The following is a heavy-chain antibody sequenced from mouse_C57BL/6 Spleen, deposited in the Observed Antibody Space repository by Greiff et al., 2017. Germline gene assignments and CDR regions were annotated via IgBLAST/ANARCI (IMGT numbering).Heavy chain of an antibody. D-gene: IGHD1-3*01. CDR3: ARGELGRGWYFGV. Sequence: EVQLQQSGPELVKPGASVKMSCKASGYTFTDYNMHWVKQSHGKSLEWIGYINPNNGGTSYNQKFKGKATLTVNKSSSTAYMELRSMTSEDSAVYYCARGELGRGWYFGVWGTGTTVTVSS. V-gene: IGHV1-22*01. CDR2: INPNNGGT. J-gene: IGHJ1*03. CDR1: GYTFTDYN.